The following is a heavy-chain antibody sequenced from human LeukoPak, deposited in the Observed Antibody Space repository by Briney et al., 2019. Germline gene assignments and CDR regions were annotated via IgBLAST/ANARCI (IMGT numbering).Heavy chain of an antibody. CDR1: GFTFNSYE. D-gene: IGHD6-19*01. CDR2: ISSTSSTI. V-gene: IGHV3-48*03. J-gene: IGHJ4*02. Sequence: GGSLRLSCAASGFTFNSYEVNWVRQAPGKGLEWVSYISSTSSTIYYADSVRGRFTISRDKAKNSLHLQMNSLRAEDTAVYYCARGESSGWDRQDFFDYWGQGTLVTVSS. CDR3: ARGESSGWDRQDFFDY.